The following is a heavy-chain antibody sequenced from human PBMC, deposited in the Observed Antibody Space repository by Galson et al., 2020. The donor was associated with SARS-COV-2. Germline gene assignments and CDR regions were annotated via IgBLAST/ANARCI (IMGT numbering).Heavy chain of an antibody. J-gene: IGHJ4*02. CDR2: ISGSGGST. Sequence: RLSCAASGFTFSSYAMSWVRQAPGKGLEWVSAISGSGGSTYYADSVKGRFTISRDNSKNTLYLQMNSLRAEDTAVYYCAKVSSSGNSFDYWGQGTLVTVSS. CDR3: AKVSSSGNSFDY. D-gene: IGHD6-19*01. CDR1: GFTFSSYA. V-gene: IGHV3-23*01.